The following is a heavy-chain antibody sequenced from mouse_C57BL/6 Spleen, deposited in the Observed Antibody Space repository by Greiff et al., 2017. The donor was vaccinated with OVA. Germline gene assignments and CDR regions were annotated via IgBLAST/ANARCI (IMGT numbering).Heavy chain of an antibody. CDR1: GYSFTGYY. D-gene: IGHD1-1*01. Sequence: VQLQQSGPELVKPGASVKISCKASGYSFTGYYMNWVKQSPEKSLEWIGEINPSTGGTTYNQKFKAKATLTGDKSSSTAYMQLKSLTSEDSAVYYCAREGVYGSSYGWFAYWGQGTLVTVSA. V-gene: IGHV1-42*01. CDR2: INPSTGGT. J-gene: IGHJ3*01. CDR3: AREGVYGSSYGWFAY.